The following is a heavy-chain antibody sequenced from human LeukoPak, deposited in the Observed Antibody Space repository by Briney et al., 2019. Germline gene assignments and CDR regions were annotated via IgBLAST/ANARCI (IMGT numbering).Heavy chain of an antibody. V-gene: IGHV3-30-3*01. CDR2: ISYDGSNK. J-gene: IGHJ4*02. D-gene: IGHD6-19*01. Sequence: GGSLRLSCAASGFTFSSYAMHWVRQAPGKGLEWVAVISYDGSNKYYADSVKGRFTISRDNSKSTLYLQVNSLRGEDTAVYYCAKGSRQQWLSHFDYWGQGTLVTVSS. CDR1: GFTFSSYA. CDR3: AKGSRQQWLSHFDY.